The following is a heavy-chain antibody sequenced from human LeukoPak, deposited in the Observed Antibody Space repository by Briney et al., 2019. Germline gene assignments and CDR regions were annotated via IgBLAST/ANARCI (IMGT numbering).Heavy chain of an antibody. V-gene: IGHV3-21*01. Sequence: GGSLRPSCAASGFIFSSYTINWVRQAPGKGLEWVSSISSSSSYIYYGDSVEGRFTISRDNAKNSLFLQMDSLRAEDTAVYYCAREGVDAFDMWGQGTMVTVSS. CDR1: GFIFSSYT. J-gene: IGHJ3*02. CDR3: AREGVDAFDM. CDR2: ISSSSSYI. D-gene: IGHD3-10*01.